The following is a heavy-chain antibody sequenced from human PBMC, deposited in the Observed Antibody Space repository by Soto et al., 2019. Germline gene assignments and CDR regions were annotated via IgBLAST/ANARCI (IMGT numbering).Heavy chain of an antibody. CDR1: GFTFSDYY. CDR2: ISTTSSYT. CDR3: ARDIGSGSDY. D-gene: IGHD2-15*01. Sequence: QVQLVESGGGLVKPGGSLRLSCAASGFTFSDYYMTWIRRAPGKGLEWVSYISTTSSYTTYADSVKGRFSISRDNAKNSLYLQMNSLRAEDTAVYYCARDIGSGSDYWGQGTLVTVSS. J-gene: IGHJ4*02. V-gene: IGHV3-11*06.